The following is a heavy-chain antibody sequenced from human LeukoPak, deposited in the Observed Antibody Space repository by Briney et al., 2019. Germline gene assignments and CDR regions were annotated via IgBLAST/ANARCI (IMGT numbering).Heavy chain of an antibody. J-gene: IGHJ3*02. CDR3: ARGRGYSSDAFDI. V-gene: IGHV1-69*13. D-gene: IGHD4-23*01. CDR1: GGTFSSYA. Sequence: GASVKVSCKASGGTFSSYAISWVRQAPGQGLEWMGGIIPIFGTANCAQKFQGRVTITADESTSTAYMELSSLRSEDTAVYYCARGRGYSSDAFDIWGQGTMVTVSS. CDR2: IIPIFGTA.